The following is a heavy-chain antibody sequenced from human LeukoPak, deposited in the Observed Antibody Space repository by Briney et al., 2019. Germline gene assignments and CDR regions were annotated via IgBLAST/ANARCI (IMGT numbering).Heavy chain of an antibody. CDR3: ARDKLVAARQHTTLHKNWFDP. D-gene: IGHD6-6*01. CDR2: INPNSGGT. J-gene: IGHJ5*02. CDR1: GYTFTGYY. Sequence: GASVKVSCKASGYTFTGYYMHWMRQAPGQGLEWMGWINPNSGGTNYAQKFQGRVTMTRDTSISTAYMELSRLRSDDTAVYYCARDKLVAARQHTTLHKNWFDPWGQGTLVTVSS. V-gene: IGHV1-2*02.